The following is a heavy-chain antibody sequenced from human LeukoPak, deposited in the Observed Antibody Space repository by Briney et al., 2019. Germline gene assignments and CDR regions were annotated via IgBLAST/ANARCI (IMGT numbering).Heavy chain of an antibody. J-gene: IGHJ4*02. D-gene: IGHD2-21*02. V-gene: IGHV3-21*01. Sequence: GGSLRLSCAASGFTFSSFSMNWVRQAPGKGLEWVSSISSSSSYIYYADSVKGRFTISRDNAKNSLYLQMNSLRAEDTAVYYCARDRTPYCGGDCYSSGIDYWGQGTLVTVSS. CDR3: ARDRTPYCGGDCYSSGIDY. CDR2: ISSSSSYI. CDR1: GFTFSSFS.